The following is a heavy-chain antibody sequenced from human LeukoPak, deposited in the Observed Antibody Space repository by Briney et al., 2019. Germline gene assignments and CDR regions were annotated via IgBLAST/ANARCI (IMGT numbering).Heavy chain of an antibody. CDR1: GFTFSRFA. CDR2: ISGGGGST. CDR3: ASPGDIGF. V-gene: IGHV3-23*01. D-gene: IGHD7-27*01. J-gene: IGHJ4*02. Sequence: GGSLRLSCAASGFTFSRFAMSWVRQPPGKGLEWVSAISGGGGSTYYTDSVKGRFTISRDNSKNTLYLQMNSLRAEDTAIYYCASPGDIGFWGQGTLVTVSS.